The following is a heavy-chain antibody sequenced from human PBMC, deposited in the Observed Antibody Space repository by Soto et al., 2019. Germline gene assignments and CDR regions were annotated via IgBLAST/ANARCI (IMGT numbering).Heavy chain of an antibody. J-gene: IGHJ6*02. CDR2: ISYDGSNK. D-gene: IGHD2-2*01. V-gene: IGHV3-30*18. CDR3: AKDENGRSSLPYYYYGMDV. Sequence: GGSLRLSCAASGFTFSSYGMHWVRQAPGKGLEWVAVISYDGSNKYYADSVKGRFTIPRDNSKNTLYLQMNSLRAEDTAVYYCAKDENGRSSLPYYYYGMDVWGQGTTVTVSS. CDR1: GFTFSSYG.